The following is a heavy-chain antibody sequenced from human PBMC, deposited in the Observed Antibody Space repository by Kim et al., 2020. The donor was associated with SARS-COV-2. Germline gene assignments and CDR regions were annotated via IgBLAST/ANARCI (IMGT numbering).Heavy chain of an antibody. V-gene: IGHV4-31*03. CDR3: ARVADFWSGDAFWYGMVV. CDR2: IYYSGST. CDR1: GGSISSGGYY. J-gene: IGHJ6*02. D-gene: IGHD3-3*01. Sequence: SETLSLTCTVSGGSISSGGYYWSWIRQHPGKGLEWIGYIYYSGSTYYNPSLKSRVTISVDTSKNQFSLKLSSVTAADTAVYYCARVADFWSGDAFWYGMVVCGQGAPCTVSS.